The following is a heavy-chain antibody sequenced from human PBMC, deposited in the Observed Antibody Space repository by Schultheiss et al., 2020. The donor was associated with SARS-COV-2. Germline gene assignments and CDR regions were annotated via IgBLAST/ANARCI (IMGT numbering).Heavy chain of an antibody. CDR1: GGTLRSYA. CDR2: IIPILGTT. D-gene: IGHD1-7*01. Sequence: SVKVSCKASGGTLRSYAISWVRQAPGQGLEWMGGIIPILGTTNHAQKFQGRVTITADESTSTVYMELSRLRSEDAAVYYCARAPTTGTTDYWGQGTLVTVSS. V-gene: IGHV1-69*13. J-gene: IGHJ4*02. CDR3: ARAPTTGTTDY.